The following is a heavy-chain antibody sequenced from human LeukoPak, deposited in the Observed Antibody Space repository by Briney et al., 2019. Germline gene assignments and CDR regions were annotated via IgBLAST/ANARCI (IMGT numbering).Heavy chain of an antibody. D-gene: IGHD6-13*01. V-gene: IGHV3-66*02. Sequence: GGSLRLSCAASGFTVSSNYMSWVRQAPGRGLEWVSVIYSGGRTYYADSVKGRFTISRDNSKNTLYLQMNSLRAEDTAVYYCARVQAQAAAGTSFYFDYWGQGTLVTVSS. CDR3: ARVQAQAAAGTSFYFDY. CDR1: GFTVSSNY. J-gene: IGHJ4*02. CDR2: IYSGGRT.